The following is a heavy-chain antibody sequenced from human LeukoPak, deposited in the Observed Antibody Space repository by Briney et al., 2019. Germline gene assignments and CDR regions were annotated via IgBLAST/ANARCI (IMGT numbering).Heavy chain of an antibody. D-gene: IGHD3-10*01. CDR2: ISSSSSTI. V-gene: IGHV3-48*01. J-gene: IGHJ4*02. CDR1: GFSFSSYS. CDR3: ARGPSGRMVRGVIIGFDY. Sequence: GGSLRLSCAASGFSFSSYSMNWVRQAPGKGLEWVSYISSSSSTIYYADSVKVRFTISRDNAKNSLYLQMNSLRAEDTAVYYCARGPSGRMVRGVIIGFDYWGQGTLVTVSS.